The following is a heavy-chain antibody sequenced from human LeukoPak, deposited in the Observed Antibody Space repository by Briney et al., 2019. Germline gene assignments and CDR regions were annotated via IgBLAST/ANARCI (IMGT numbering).Heavy chain of an antibody. CDR1: GVSISTYY. CDR2: IYYSGST. CDR3: ARDLGESGTYYHYYYYYMDV. Sequence: SETLSLTCTVSGVSISTYYWNWIRQPPGKGLEWIGYIYYSGSTNYNPSLKSRVTISLDTSKSQFSLKLSSVTAADTAVYYCARDLGESGTYYHYYYYYMDVWGQGTLVTVSS. J-gene: IGHJ6*03. V-gene: IGHV4-59*01. D-gene: IGHD3-10*01.